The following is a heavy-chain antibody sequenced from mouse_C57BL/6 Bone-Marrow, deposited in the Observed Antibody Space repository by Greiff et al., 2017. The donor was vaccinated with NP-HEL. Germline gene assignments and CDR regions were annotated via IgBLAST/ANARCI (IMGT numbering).Heavy chain of an antibody. CDR1: GYTFTDYN. CDR3: AITTVVATNYYAMDY. D-gene: IGHD1-1*01. Sequence: VQLQQSGPELVKPGASVKMSCKASGYTFTDYNMHWVKQSHGKSLEWIGYINPNNGGTSYNQKFKGKATLTVNKSSSTAYMELRSLTSEDSAVNYCAITTVVATNYYAMDYWGQGTSVTVSS. V-gene: IGHV1-22*01. CDR2: INPNNGGT. J-gene: IGHJ4*01.